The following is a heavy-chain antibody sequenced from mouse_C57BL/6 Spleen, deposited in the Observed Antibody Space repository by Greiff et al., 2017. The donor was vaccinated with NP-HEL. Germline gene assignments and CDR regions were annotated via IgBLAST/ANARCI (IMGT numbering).Heavy chain of an antibody. J-gene: IGHJ4*01. CDR2: INPNNGGT. Sequence: VQLKQSGPELVKPGASVKMSCKASGYTFTDYNMHWVKQSHGKSLEWIGYINPNNGGTSYNQKFKGKATLTVNKSSSTAYMELRSLTSEDSAVYYCARWGDEGYAMDYWGQGTSVTVSS. CDR3: ARWGDEGYAMDY. CDR1: GYTFTDYN. V-gene: IGHV1-22*01.